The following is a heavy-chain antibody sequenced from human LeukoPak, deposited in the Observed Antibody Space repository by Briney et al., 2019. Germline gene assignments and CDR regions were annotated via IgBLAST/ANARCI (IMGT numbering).Heavy chain of an antibody. CDR1: GYTFTSYY. CDR3: ARALVDYYDSPFLDY. Sequence: ASVKVSCKASGYTFTSYYMHWVRQAPGQGLEWMGIINPSGGSTGYAQKFQGRVTMTRDTSTSTVYMELSSLRSEDTAVYYCARALVDYYDSPFLDYWGQGTLVTVSS. CDR2: INPSGGST. J-gene: IGHJ4*02. D-gene: IGHD3-22*01. V-gene: IGHV1-46*01.